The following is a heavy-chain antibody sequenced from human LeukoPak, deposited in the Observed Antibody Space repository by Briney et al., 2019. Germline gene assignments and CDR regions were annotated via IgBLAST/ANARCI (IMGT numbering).Heavy chain of an antibody. CDR1: GFTFSSYW. D-gene: IGHD2-2*02. CDR3: AKVRFSLYDAFDI. J-gene: IGHJ3*02. Sequence: GGSLRLSCAASGFTFSSYWMSWVRQAPGKGLEWVSAISGSGGSTYYADSVKGRFTISRDNSKNTLYLQMNSLRAEDTAVYYCAKVRFSLYDAFDIWGQGTMVTVSS. V-gene: IGHV3-23*01. CDR2: ISGSGGST.